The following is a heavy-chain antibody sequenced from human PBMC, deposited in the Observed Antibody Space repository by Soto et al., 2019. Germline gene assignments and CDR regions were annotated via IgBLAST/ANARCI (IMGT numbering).Heavy chain of an antibody. Sequence: GGSLRLSSAASGFAFSIYWMMWVRQAPGKGLEWVANIKEDGSKKYHVDSVKGRFTISRDNAKNSLYLQLNSLRAEDTAIYYCVRENNGGPEFWGQGTMVTVSS. CDR3: VRENNGGPEF. J-gene: IGHJ4*02. CDR2: IKEDGSKK. D-gene: IGHD1-20*01. CDR1: GFAFSIYW. V-gene: IGHV3-7*01.